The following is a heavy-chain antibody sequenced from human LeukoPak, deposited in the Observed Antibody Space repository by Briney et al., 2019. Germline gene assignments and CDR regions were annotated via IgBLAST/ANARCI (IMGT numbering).Heavy chain of an antibody. J-gene: IGHJ4*02. CDR2: MNPNDGDT. V-gene: IGHV1-2*02. Sequence: ASVKVSCKASGYTFTDYYMHWVRQAPGQGLEWMGWMNPNDGDTNYAREFQGRVTMTRDTTISTAYMDLSSLRSDDTAVYYCARDRKGGSGSYYTPYYFDYWGQGTLVTVSS. CDR3: ARDRKGGSGSYYTPYYFDY. CDR1: GYTFTDYY. D-gene: IGHD3-10*01.